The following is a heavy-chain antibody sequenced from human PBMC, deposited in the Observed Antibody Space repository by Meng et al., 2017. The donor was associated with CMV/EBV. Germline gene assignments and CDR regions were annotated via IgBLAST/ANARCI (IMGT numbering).Heavy chain of an antibody. CDR3: ARQPYYYDSSGYYRGDFDY. CDR2: IYPGDPDT. V-gene: IGHV5-51*01. CDR1: GYSFTSYW. Sequence: GESLKISCKGSGYSFTSYWIGWVRQMPGKGLEWMGIIYPGDPDTRYSPSFQGQVTISADKSISTAYLQWSSLKASDTAMYYCARQPYYYDSSGYYRGDFDYWGQGTLVTVSS. D-gene: IGHD3-22*01. J-gene: IGHJ4*02.